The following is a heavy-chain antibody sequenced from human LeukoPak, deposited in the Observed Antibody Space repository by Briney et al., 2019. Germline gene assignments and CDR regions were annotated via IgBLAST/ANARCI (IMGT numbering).Heavy chain of an antibody. V-gene: IGHV3-7*01. CDR1: GFTFSSYW. D-gene: IGHD3/OR15-3a*01. J-gene: IGHJ4*02. CDR3: ARDDGFSSYSY. CDR2: MNLDGREK. Sequence: GGSLRLSCAASGFTFSSYWMTWVRQAPGKGLEWVANMNLDGREKYYVDSVKGRFTISRDNAKNSLYLQMNSLTAEDTAVYYCARDDGFSSYSYWGQGALVTVSS.